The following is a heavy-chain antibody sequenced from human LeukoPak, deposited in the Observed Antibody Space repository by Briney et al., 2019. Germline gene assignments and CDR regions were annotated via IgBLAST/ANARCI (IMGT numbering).Heavy chain of an antibody. CDR2: IYYSGST. CDR3: ARGGHYSSSSDNWFDP. J-gene: IGHJ5*02. Sequence: SETLSLTCTVSGGSISSYYWSWIRQPPGKGLEWIGYIYYSGSTNYNPSLKSRVTISVDTSKNQFSLKLSSVTAADTAVYYCARGGHYSSSSDNWFDPWGQGTLVTVSS. D-gene: IGHD6-6*01. CDR1: GGSISSYY. V-gene: IGHV4-59*01.